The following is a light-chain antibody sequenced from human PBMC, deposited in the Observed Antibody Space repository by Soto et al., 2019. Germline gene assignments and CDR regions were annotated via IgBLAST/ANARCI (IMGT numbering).Light chain of an antibody. CDR3: QPYNNWPPWT. J-gene: IGKJ1*01. Sequence: EIVMTQSPATLSVSPGERATLSCRASQSVSSNLAWYQQKPGQAPRLLIYGASTRATGIPARFSGSGPGTEFTLTITSLQSEYFAVYYCQPYNNWPPWTFGQGTNVEVK. CDR2: GAS. CDR1: QSVSSN. V-gene: IGKV3-15*01.